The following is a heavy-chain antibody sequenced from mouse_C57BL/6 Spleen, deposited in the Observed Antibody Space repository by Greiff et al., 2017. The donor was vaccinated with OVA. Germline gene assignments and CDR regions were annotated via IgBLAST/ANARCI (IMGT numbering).Heavy chain of an antibody. J-gene: IGHJ3*01. CDR1: GYTFTSYW. CDR2: IDPSDSYT. CDR3: AREGSNLGAWFAY. V-gene: IGHV1-59*01. Sequence: QVQLQQPGAELVRPGTSVKLSCKASGYTFTSYWMHWVKQRPGQGLEWIGVIDPSDSYTNYNQKFKGKATLTVDTSSSTAYMQLSSLTSEDSAVYYCAREGSNLGAWFAYWGQGTLVTVSA. D-gene: IGHD2-5*01.